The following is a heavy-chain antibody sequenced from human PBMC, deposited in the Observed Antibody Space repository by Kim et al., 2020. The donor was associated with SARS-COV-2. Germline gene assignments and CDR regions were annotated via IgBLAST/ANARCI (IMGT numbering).Heavy chain of an antibody. CDR2: INHSGST. V-gene: IGHV4-34*01. CDR3: ARVLLTYSSGWFSDY. J-gene: IGHJ4*02. D-gene: IGHD6-19*01. CDR1: GGSISGYY. Sequence: SETLSLTCAVYGGSISGYYWSWIRQPPGKGLEWIGDINHSGSTNYNPSLKSRVTISVDTSKNQFSLKLSSVTAADTAVYYCARVLLTYSSGWFSDYWGQGTLVADS.